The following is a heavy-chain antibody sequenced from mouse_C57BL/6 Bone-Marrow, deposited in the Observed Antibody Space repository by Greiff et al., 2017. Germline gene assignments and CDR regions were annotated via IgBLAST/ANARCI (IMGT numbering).Heavy chain of an antibody. CDR2: IDPANGNT. V-gene: IGHV14-3*01. Sequence: VQLQQSVAELVRPGASVKLSCTASGFNIKHTYMHWVKQRPEQGLEWIGRIDPANGNTKYAPKFQGKAPITADTASNTAYLQLSSLTSEDTAISYCARRGFYYYGSEFWGTGTTVTVSS. J-gene: IGHJ1*03. CDR1: GFNIKHTY. CDR3: ARRGFYYYGSEF. D-gene: IGHD1-1*01.